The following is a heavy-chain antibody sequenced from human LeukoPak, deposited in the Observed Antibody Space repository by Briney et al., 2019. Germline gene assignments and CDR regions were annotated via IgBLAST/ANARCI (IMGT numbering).Heavy chain of an antibody. Sequence: GGSLRLSCAASGFIVNSYAMSWVRQAPGKGLAWVSLIYSDGVTQYADSVKGRFTISRDNSKNTLYLQMNSLRDEDTAVYFCARDRTEGKTWVEFDPWGQGTLVTVSS. V-gene: IGHV3-66*02. CDR3: ARDRTEGKTWVEFDP. CDR1: GFIVNSYA. CDR2: IYSDGVT. J-gene: IGHJ5*02.